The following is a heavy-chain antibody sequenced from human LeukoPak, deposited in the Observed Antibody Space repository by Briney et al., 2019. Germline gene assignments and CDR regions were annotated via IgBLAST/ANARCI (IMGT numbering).Heavy chain of an antibody. CDR3: ARDWERWPDAFDI. CDR2: IYYSGST. CDR1: GGSISSGDYY. D-gene: IGHD4-23*01. J-gene: IGHJ3*02. Sequence: PSETLSLTCTVSGGSISSGDYYWSWIRQHPGKGLEWIGYIYYSGSTYYNPPLKSRVTISVDTSKNQFSLKLSSVTAADTAVYYCARDWERWPDAFDIWGQGTMVTVSS. V-gene: IGHV4-31*03.